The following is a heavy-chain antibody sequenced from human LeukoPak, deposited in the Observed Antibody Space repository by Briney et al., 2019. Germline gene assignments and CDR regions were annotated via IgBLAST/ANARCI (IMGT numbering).Heavy chain of an antibody. Sequence: SETLSLTCTVSGGSISSYYWSWIRQPPGKGLEWIGYIYYSGSSNYNPSLKSRVTISVDTSKNQFSLKLSSVTAADTAAYYCARDNWNYGSSMDVWGQGTTVTVSS. CDR3: ARDNWNYGSSMDV. J-gene: IGHJ6*02. CDR1: GGSISSYY. V-gene: IGHV4-59*01. D-gene: IGHD1-7*01. CDR2: IYYSGSS.